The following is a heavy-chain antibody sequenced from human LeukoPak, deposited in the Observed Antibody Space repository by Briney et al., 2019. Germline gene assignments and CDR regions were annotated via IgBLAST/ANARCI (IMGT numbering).Heavy chain of an antibody. CDR1: GFTFSSYA. Sequence: GGSLTLSCAASGFTFSSYAMHWVRQAPGKGLEWVAVISYDGSNKYYADSVKGRFTISRYNSKNTLYLQMNSLRAEDTAVYYCASVSAAAGTHFDYWGQGTLVTVSS. CDR3: ASVSAAAGTHFDY. J-gene: IGHJ4*02. D-gene: IGHD6-13*01. CDR2: ISYDGSNK. V-gene: IGHV3-30*04.